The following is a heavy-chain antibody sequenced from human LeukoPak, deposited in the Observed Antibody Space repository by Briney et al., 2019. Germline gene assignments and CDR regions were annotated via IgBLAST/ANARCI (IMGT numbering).Heavy chain of an antibody. J-gene: IGHJ4*02. Sequence: SETLSLTCAVYGGSLSGYYWRWIRQPPGKGLEWFGEINHSGSTNYNPSLKSRVTISVDTSKNQFSLKLSSATAADTAVYYCARGLRYFDWLPDYWGQGTLVTVSS. CDR3: ARGLRYFDWLPDY. CDR2: INHSGST. V-gene: IGHV4-34*01. CDR1: GGSLSGYY. D-gene: IGHD3-9*01.